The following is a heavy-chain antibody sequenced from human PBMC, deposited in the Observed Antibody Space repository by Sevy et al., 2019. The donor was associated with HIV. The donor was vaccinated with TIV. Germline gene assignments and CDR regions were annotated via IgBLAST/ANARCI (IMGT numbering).Heavy chain of an antibody. CDR2: IKQDESEK. J-gene: IGHJ4*02. CDR1: GFSFSHYW. V-gene: IGHV3-7*04. D-gene: IGHD3-22*01. Sequence: GGSLRLSCAASGFSFSHYWMHWVRQAPGKGLEWMANIKQDESEKYYLASVKGRFTISRDNAKNSVYLQMNSLIPEDTAIYYCARGNSGSFDYWGQGTLVTVSS. CDR3: ARGNSGSFDY.